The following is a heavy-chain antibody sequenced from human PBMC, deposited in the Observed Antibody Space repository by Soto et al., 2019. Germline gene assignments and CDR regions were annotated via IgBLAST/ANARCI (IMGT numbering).Heavy chain of an antibody. D-gene: IGHD3-22*01. CDR3: ARDGGTHYYDSSGYDYWDY. CDR2: IIPIFGTA. J-gene: IGHJ4*02. CDR1: GGTFSSYA. Sequence: QVQLVQSGAEVKKPGSSVKVSCKASGGTFSSYAISWVRQAPGQGLEWMGGIIPIFGTANYAQKFQGRVTITADESTSTAYMELSSLRSEDTAVYYCARDGGTHYYDSSGYDYWDYWGQGTLVTVSS. V-gene: IGHV1-69*01.